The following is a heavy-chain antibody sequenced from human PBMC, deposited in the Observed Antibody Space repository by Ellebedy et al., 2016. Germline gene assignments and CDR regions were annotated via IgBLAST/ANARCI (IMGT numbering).Heavy chain of an antibody. CDR3: ARDRWNDDYRGRGHDY. Sequence: GESLKISXAASGFTLSSYWMHWVRHAPGEGLMWISRISPDGTTTYADSVKGRFTISRDNAKNTMYLQMNSLRAEDTAIYYCARDRWNDDYRGRGHDYWGQGTLVTVSS. J-gene: IGHJ4*02. D-gene: IGHD3-3*01. CDR1: GFTLSSYW. CDR2: ISPDGTT. V-gene: IGHV3-74*01.